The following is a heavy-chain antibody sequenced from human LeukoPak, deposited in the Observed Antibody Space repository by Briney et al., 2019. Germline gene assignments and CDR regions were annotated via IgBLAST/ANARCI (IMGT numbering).Heavy chain of an antibody. CDR1: GYSFTSYW. D-gene: IGHD3-22*01. Sequence: GESLKISCKGSGYSFTSYWIGWVRQMPGKGLEWMGIIYPGDSDTRYSPSFQGLVTISADKSISTAYLQWSSLKASDTAMYYCARLFLPYYYDSSGYYEFDYWGQGTLVTVSS. V-gene: IGHV5-51*01. CDR3: ARLFLPYYYDSSGYYEFDY. J-gene: IGHJ4*02. CDR2: IYPGDSDT.